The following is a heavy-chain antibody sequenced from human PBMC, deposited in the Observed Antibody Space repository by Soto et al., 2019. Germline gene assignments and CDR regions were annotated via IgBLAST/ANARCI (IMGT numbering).Heavy chain of an antibody. CDR1: GYSFTSYW. D-gene: IGHD3-16*02. J-gene: IGHJ3*02. V-gene: IGHV5-51*01. CDR3: ATSDYVWGSYRYTWAFDI. Sequence: GESLKISCKGSGYSFTSYWIGWVRQMPGKGLEWMGIIYPGDSDTRYSPSFQGQVTISADKSISTAYLQWSSLKASDTAMYYCATSDYVWGSYRYTWAFDIWGQGTMVTVSS. CDR2: IYPGDSDT.